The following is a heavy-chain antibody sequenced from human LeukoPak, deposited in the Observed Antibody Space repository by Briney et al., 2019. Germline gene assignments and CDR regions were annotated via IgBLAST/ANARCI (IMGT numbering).Heavy chain of an antibody. CDR1: GYTFTGYY. Sequence: ASVKVSCKASGYTFTGYYMHWVRQAPGQGLEWMGWINPNSGGTNYAQKFQGRVTMTRDTSISTAYMELSRLRSDDTAVYYCARAYRPYSSSSGDYRGQGTLVTVSS. V-gene: IGHV1-2*02. D-gene: IGHD6-6*01. J-gene: IGHJ4*02. CDR2: INPNSGGT. CDR3: ARAYRPYSSSSGDY.